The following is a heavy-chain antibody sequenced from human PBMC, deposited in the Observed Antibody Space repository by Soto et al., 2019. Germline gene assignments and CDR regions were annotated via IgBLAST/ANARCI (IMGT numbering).Heavy chain of an antibody. CDR3: ETGDSMVSSVFDY. Sequence: SETLSLTCTVSGGPFSSGGYYWSWIRQEPGKGLEWIGYIYYNGDTSYNPSLKSRVTISADTSKTQFSLKLSSVTAADTAVHYCETGDSMVSSVFDYWGQGMLVTVSS. D-gene: IGHD3-10*01. J-gene: IGHJ4*02. CDR2: IYYNGDT. CDR1: GGPFSSGGYY. V-gene: IGHV4-31*03.